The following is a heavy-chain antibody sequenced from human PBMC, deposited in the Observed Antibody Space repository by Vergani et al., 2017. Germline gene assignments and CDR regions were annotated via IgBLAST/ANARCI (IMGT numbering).Heavy chain of an antibody. J-gene: IGHJ4*02. CDR3: AKATVTTISLFDY. D-gene: IGHD4-17*01. V-gene: IGHV3-23*01. Sequence: EVLLLESGGGLVQPGGSLRLSCVASGFTFSSNAMSWVRQAPGKGLEWVSSISGSGGSTYSADSVKCRFTISRDNPKNTLYLQMNSLRAEDSAIYYCAKATVTTISLFDYWGQGTLVTVSS. CDR2: ISGSGGST. CDR1: GFTFSSNA.